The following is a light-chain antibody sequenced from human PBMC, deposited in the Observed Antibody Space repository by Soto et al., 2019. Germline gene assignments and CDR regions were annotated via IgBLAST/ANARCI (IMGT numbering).Light chain of an antibody. V-gene: IGKV3-11*01. J-gene: IGKJ3*01. Sequence: EIVLTQSPATLSLSPGERATLSCRASQTVSFYLAWYQQKPGQAPRLLIYDASKRATDTPARFSGSGSGTDFTLTISSLEPEDFAVYYCQQRSNWPPFTFGPGTKVDIK. CDR3: QQRSNWPPFT. CDR2: DAS. CDR1: QTVSFY.